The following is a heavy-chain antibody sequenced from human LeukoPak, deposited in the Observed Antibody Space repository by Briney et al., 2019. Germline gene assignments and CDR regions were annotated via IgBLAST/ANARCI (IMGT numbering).Heavy chain of an antibody. J-gene: IGHJ4*02. CDR2: MNPNSGNT. CDR3: ARGEIFDY. D-gene: IGHD5-24*01. V-gene: IGHV1-8*03. Sequence: ASVKVSCKASAYSFTSYDINWVRQATGQGLEWMGWMNPNSGNTGYAQKFQVRVTITRNTSISTAYMELSSLRSEDTAVYYCARGEIFDYWGQGTLVTVSS. CDR1: AYSFTSYD.